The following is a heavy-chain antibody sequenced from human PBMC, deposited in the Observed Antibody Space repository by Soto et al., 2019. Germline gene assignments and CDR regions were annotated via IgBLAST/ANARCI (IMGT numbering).Heavy chain of an antibody. V-gene: IGHV3-33*01. Sequence: GGSLRLSCAASGFSFSSYGMHWVRQAPGKGLEWVAAIWYDGSNKYYEDSVKARFTISRDNSKNTLYLQMNSLRAEDTAVYYCARFMVAKIAVVVTGMDVWGQGTTVTVSS. D-gene: IGHD2-21*02. CDR2: IWYDGSNK. CDR1: GFSFSSYG. CDR3: ARFMVAKIAVVVTGMDV. J-gene: IGHJ6*02.